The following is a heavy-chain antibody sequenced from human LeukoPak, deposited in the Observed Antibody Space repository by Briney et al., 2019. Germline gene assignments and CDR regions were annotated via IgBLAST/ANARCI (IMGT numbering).Heavy chain of an antibody. CDR2: INPNSGGT. CDR1: GYTFTSYA. V-gene: IGHV1-2*04. D-gene: IGHD6-6*01. J-gene: IGHJ3*02. Sequence: GASVKVSCKASGYTFTSYAMNWVRQAPGQGLEWMGWINPNSGGTNYAQKFQGWVTMTRDTSISTAYMELSRLRSDDTAVYYCARGVVGDDSSIAALPDAFDIWGQGTMVTVSS. CDR3: ARGVVGDDSSIAALPDAFDI.